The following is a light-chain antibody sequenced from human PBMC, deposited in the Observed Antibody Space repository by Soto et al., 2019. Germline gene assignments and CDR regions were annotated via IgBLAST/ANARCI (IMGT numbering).Light chain of an antibody. V-gene: IGKV3-11*01. CDR1: QSVSSY. CDR3: QQRSNWPSIT. J-gene: IGKJ5*01. Sequence: ELVLTHSPATPSLSPGERATLSCRASQSVSSYLAWYQQKPGQAPRLLIYDASNRATGIPARFSGSGSGTDFTLTISSLEPEDFAVYYCQQRSNWPSITFGQGTRLEIK. CDR2: DAS.